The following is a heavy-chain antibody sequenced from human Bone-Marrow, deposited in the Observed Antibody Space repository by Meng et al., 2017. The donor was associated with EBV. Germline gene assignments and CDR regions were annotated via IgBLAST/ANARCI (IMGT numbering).Heavy chain of an antibody. CDR2: IRGDSGNT. V-gene: IGHV1-18*01. D-gene: IGHD1-1*01. CDR1: GYSFSTYV. J-gene: IGHJ5*02. CDR3: AKSPPTGWFDP. Sequence: QVQLVQSGAEVKKPGASVKGSCKASGYSFSTYVINWVRQAPGQGLEWMGWIRGDSGNTNYAQKLQGRVTMTTDTYTNTAYMELRSLRYDDTAVYYCAKSPPTGWFDPWGQGTLVTVSS.